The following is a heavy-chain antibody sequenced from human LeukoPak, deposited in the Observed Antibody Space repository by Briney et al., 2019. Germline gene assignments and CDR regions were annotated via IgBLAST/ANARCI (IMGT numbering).Heavy chain of an antibody. V-gene: IGHV3-21*01. J-gene: IGHJ4*02. CDR1: GFTFSTYP. D-gene: IGHD2-8*01. CDR3: AREDAKSLDY. CDR2: INPSGGHI. Sequence: PGGSLRLSCAASGFTFSTYPMNWVRQASGKGLEWVSSINPSGGHIFHADSLKGRFTISRDNAKNSLYLQMNGLRAEDTAVYYCAREDAKSLDYWGQGTLVTVSS.